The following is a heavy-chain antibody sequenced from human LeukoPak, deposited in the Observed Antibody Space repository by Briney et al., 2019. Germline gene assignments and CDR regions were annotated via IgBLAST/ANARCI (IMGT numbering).Heavy chain of an antibody. CDR3: ARDLIDSSGYYLEYFQH. V-gene: IGHV3-53*01. CDR2: IYSGGST. J-gene: IGHJ1*01. D-gene: IGHD3-22*01. Sequence: GGSLRLSCAASGFTVSSNCMSWVRQAPGKGLEWVSVIYSGGSTYYADSVKGRFTISRDNSKNTLYLQMNSLRAEDTAVYYCARDLIDSSGYYLEYFQHWGQGTLVTVSS. CDR1: GFTVSSNC.